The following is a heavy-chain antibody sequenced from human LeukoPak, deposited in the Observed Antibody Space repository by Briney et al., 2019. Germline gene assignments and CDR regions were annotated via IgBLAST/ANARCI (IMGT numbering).Heavy chain of an antibody. CDR2: INHRGST. J-gene: IGHJ4*02. CDR1: GDSFSGFY. D-gene: IGHD2-2*01. CDR3: ARGPLGYCSSSSCHGPDY. V-gene: IGHV4-34*01. Sequence: SQTLSLTCAVYGDSFSGFYWSWIRQPPRKWLEWIGEINHRGSTNYKPSLKSRVTISADTSKNQFSLRLSSVTAADTAVYYCARGPLGYCSSSSCHGPDYWGQGTLVTVSS.